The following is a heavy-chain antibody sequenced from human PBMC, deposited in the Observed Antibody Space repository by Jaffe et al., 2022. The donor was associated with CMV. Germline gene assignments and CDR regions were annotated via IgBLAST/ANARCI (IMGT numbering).Heavy chain of an antibody. V-gene: IGHV3-7*03. CDR1: GFTFSTYW. J-gene: IGHJ4*02. Sequence: EVQLVQSGGGLVQPGGSLRLSCAASGFTFSTYWMNWVRQAPGKGLEWVANIKQDGSGKYYVDSVKGRFTISRDNAKSSLYLQMNSLRDEDTAVYYCARAPTPAYFDYWGQGSLVTVSS. CDR2: IKQDGSGK. CDR3: ARAPTPAYFDY.